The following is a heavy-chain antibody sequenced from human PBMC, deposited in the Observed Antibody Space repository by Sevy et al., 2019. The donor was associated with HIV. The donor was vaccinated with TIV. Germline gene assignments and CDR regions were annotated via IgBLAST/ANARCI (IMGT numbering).Heavy chain of an antibody. V-gene: IGHV1-8*01. Sequence: ASVNVSCKASGYTFTNYEINWVRQATGQGLEWMGWMNPSGNSGYAQKFQARVTMTRDTTTNTAYMGLSSLRSEDTAVYYCARMRDFSRGYCMDVWGQGTTVTVSS. J-gene: IGHJ6*02. CDR2: MNPSGNS. D-gene: IGHD3-3*01. CDR3: ARMRDFSRGYCMDV. CDR1: GYTFTNYE.